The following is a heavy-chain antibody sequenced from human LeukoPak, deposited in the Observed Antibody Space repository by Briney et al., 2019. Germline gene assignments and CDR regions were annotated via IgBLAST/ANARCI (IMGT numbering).Heavy chain of an antibody. D-gene: IGHD6-19*01. Sequence: GGSLRLSCAASGFTFSSHSMNWVRQAPGKGLEWVSSISSSSSYIYYADSVKGRFTISRDNAKNSLYLQMNSLRAEDTAVYYCARPLDVYSGPDYWGQGTLVTVSS. CDR1: GFTFSSHS. CDR2: ISSSSSYI. J-gene: IGHJ4*02. V-gene: IGHV3-21*01. CDR3: ARPLDVYSGPDY.